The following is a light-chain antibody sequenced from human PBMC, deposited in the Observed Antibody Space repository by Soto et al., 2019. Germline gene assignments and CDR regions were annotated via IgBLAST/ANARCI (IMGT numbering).Light chain of an antibody. CDR1: QSISSY. CDR2: AAS. J-gene: IGKJ5*01. V-gene: IGKV1-39*01. CDR3: PQSYSTPIT. Sequence: DIQMTQSPSSLSASVGDRVTITCRASQSISSYLNWYQQKPGKAPKLLIYAASSLQSGVPSRFSGSGSGTDFTLTISSLQPEDFATYYCPQSYSTPITFGQGTRLEV.